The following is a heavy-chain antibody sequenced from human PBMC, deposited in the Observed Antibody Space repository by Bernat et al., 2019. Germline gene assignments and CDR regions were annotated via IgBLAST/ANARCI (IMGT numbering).Heavy chain of an antibody. CDR3: ARYCSSTSCYLFDY. Sequence: EVQLVESGGGLVQPGGSLRLSRAASGFTVSSNYMSWVRQAPGKGLEWVSVIYSGGSTYYADSVKGRFTISRDNSKNTLYLQMNSLRAEDTAVYYCARYCSSTSCYLFDYWGQGTLVTVSS. J-gene: IGHJ4*02. V-gene: IGHV3-66*01. CDR1: GFTVSSNY. D-gene: IGHD2-2*01. CDR2: IYSGGST.